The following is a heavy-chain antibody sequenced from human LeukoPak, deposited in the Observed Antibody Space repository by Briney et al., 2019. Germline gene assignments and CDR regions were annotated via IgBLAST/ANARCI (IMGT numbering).Heavy chain of an antibody. CDR1: VGSISSSSYY. J-gene: IGHJ4*02. CDR3: AGRFLEWLLDY. V-gene: IGHV4-39*01. Sequence: PSETLSLTCTVSVGSISSSSYYWGWIRQPPGKGLEWIGTIYYSGSTYYNPSLKSRVTISVDTSKNQFSLKLSSVTAADTAVYYCAGRFLEWLLDYWGQGTLVTVSS. CDR2: IYYSGST. D-gene: IGHD3-3*01.